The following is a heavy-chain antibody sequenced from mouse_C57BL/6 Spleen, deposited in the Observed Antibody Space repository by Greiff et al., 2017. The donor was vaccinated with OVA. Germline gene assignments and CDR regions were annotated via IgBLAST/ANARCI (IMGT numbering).Heavy chain of an antibody. V-gene: IGHV1-61*01. J-gene: IGHJ2*01. CDR3: ATYDYDWYYFDD. CDR2: IYPSDSET. CDR1: GYTFTSYW. Sequence: QVQPQQSGAELVRPGSSVKLSCKASGYTFTSYWMDWVKQRPGQGLEWIGNIYPSDSETHYNQKFKDKATLTVDKSSSTAYMQLSSLTSEDSAVYYCATYDYDWYYFDDWGQGTTLTVSS. D-gene: IGHD2-4*01.